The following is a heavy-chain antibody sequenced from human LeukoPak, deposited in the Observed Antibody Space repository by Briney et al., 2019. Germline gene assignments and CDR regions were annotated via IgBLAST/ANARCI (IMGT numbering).Heavy chain of an antibody. D-gene: IGHD3-10*01. Sequence: GGSLRLSCAASGFTFSSYSMNWVRQAPGKGLEWVSVIYSGGSTYYADSVKGRFTISRDNSKNTLYLQMNSLRAEDTAVYYCARAPDRSGSYYGGFDIWGQGTMVTVSS. V-gene: IGHV3-53*01. CDR1: GFTFSSYS. CDR3: ARAPDRSGSYYGGFDI. J-gene: IGHJ3*02. CDR2: IYSGGST.